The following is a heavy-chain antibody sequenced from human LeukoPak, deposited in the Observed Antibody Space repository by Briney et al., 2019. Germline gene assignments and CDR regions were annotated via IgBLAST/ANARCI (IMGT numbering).Heavy chain of an antibody. Sequence: SETLSLTCTVAGGSISSYYWSWIRQPPGKGLEWIGYIYYSGSTNYTPSLKSRVTISVDTSKNQFSLKLSSVTAADTAVYYCARGKLGMEAFDIWGQGTMVTVSS. CDR2: IYYSGST. V-gene: IGHV4-59*01. J-gene: IGHJ3*02. D-gene: IGHD7-27*01. CDR3: ARGKLGMEAFDI. CDR1: GGSISSYY.